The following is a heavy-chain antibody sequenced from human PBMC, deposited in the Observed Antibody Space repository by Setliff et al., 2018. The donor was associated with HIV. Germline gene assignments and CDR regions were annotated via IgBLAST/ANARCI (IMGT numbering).Heavy chain of an antibody. J-gene: IGHJ4*02. CDR2: IYYSGST. CDR1: GGSISSGDYY. CDR3: ARVLDNWNYAPDDY. D-gene: IGHD1-7*01. V-gene: IGHV4-30-4*08. Sequence: SETLSLTCTVSGGSISSGDYYWSWIRQPPGKGLEWIGYIYYSGSTNYNPSLKSRVTISVDTSKNQFSLKLSSVTAADTAVYYCARVLDNWNYAPDDYWGQGTLVTVSS.